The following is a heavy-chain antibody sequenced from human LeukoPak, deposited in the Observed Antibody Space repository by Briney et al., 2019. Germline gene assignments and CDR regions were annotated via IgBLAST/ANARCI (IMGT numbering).Heavy chain of an antibody. V-gene: IGHV3-23*01. CDR3: AKDQAHYYHILTGSHYFDY. D-gene: IGHD3-9*01. J-gene: IGHJ4*02. CDR2: ISGSGGTT. CDR1: GFTFSSYG. Sequence: PGGSLRLSCAASGFTFSSYGMHWVRQAPGKGLEWVSGISGSGGTTYYADSVKGRFTISRDNSKNTLYLQMNSLRAEDTAVYYCAKDQAHYYHILTGSHYFDYWGQGTLVTVSS.